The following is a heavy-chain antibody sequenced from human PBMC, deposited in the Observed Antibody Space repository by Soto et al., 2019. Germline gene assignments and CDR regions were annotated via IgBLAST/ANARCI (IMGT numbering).Heavy chain of an antibody. V-gene: IGHV1-18*01. D-gene: IGHD3-10*01. CDR3: ARGVGSGSYYNQYNWFDP. CDR1: GGTFSSYG. CDR2: ISAYNGNT. J-gene: IGHJ5*02. Sequence: GASVKVSCKASGGTFSSYGISWVRQAPGQGLERMGWISAYNGNTKYAQKLQGRVTMTTDTSTSTAYMELRSLRSDDTAVYYCARGVGSGSYYNQYNWFDPWGQGTLVTVSS.